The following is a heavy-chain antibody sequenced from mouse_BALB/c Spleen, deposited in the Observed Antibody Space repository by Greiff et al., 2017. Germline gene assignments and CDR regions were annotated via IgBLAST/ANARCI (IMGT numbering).Heavy chain of an antibody. J-gene: IGHJ1*01. V-gene: IGHV2-6-7*01. Sequence: QVQLQQSGPGLVAPSQSLSITCTVSGFSLTGYGVNWVRQPPGKGLEWLGMIWGDGSTDYNSALKSRLSISKDNSKSQVFLKMNSLQTDDTARYYCARDRYGNYGYFDVWGAGTTVTVSS. CDR3: ARDRYGNYGYFDV. CDR2: IWGDGST. CDR1: GFSLTGYG. D-gene: IGHD2-10*02.